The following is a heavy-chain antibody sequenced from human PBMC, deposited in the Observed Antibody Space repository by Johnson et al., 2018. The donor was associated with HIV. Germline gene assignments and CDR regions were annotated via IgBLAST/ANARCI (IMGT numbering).Heavy chain of an antibody. CDR3: ARDFRYGSSWYDAFDI. V-gene: IGHV3-20*04. CDR2: VNWSGGRT. Sequence: VQLVESGGVVVQPGGSLRLSCAASGFTFDDYAMHWVRQAPGKGLEWVSGVNWSGGRTDYADSVKGRFTISRDNAKNTLYLQMNTLRAEDTAVYYCARDFRYGSSWYDAFDIWGQGTMVTVSS. D-gene: IGHD6-13*01. CDR1: GFTFDDYA. J-gene: IGHJ3*02.